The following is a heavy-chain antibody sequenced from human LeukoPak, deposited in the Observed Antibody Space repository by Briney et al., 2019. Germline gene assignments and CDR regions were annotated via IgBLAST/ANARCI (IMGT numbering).Heavy chain of an antibody. D-gene: IGHD3-10*01. CDR1: GYTFAFHY. V-gene: IGHV1-46*01. CDR3: ARAKSLFDH. Sequence: ASVKVSCNASGYTFAFHYIHLVRQAPGQGLEWMGIINPSGGSTSYTQKFQGRLTTTRDTSTSTDYMELGSLRSEDAVVYSCARAKSLFDHWGQGTLVTVSS. J-gene: IGHJ4*02. CDR2: INPSGGST.